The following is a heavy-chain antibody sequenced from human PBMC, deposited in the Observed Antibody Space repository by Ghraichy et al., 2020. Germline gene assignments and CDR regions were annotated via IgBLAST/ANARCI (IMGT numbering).Heavy chain of an antibody. D-gene: IGHD3-3*01. CDR2: ISGSGGST. V-gene: IGHV3-23*01. Sequence: GGSLRLSCAASGFTFSSYAMSWVRQAPGKGLEWVSAISGSGGSTYYADSVKGRFTISRDNSKNTLYLQMNSLRAEDTAVYYCANFGFQDFWSGPYFDYWGQGTLVTVSS. J-gene: IGHJ4*02. CDR3: ANFGFQDFWSGPYFDY. CDR1: GFTFSSYA.